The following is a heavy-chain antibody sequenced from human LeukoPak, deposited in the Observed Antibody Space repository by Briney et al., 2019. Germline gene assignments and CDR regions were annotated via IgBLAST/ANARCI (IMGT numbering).Heavy chain of an antibody. CDR2: ININSGGT. CDR3: ARLTGNREFDY. CDR1: GYSFTDHY. Sequence: ASVKVSCKASGYSFTDHYMHWVRQAPGQGLEWMGWININSGGTRFPRKFQGRVTMTRDTSVSTAYMELSRLRSDDTAAYYCARLTGNREFDYWGQGALVTVSS. D-gene: IGHD7-27*01. V-gene: IGHV1-2*02. J-gene: IGHJ4*02.